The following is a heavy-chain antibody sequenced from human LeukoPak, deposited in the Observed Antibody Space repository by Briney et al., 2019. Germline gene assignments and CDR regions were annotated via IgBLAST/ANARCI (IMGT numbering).Heavy chain of an antibody. J-gene: IGHJ4*02. CDR1: GFTFSTYS. CDR3: ARGPARANSSDY. Sequence: GGSLRLSCAASGFTFSTYSMNWVRQAPGKGLEWVSYIGRSSSPIYYADSVKGRFTISRDNAKNSLYLQMNSLRAEDTAVYYCARGPARANSSDYWGQGTLLTVSS. V-gene: IGHV3-48*01. CDR2: IGRSSSPI. D-gene: IGHD2/OR15-2a*01.